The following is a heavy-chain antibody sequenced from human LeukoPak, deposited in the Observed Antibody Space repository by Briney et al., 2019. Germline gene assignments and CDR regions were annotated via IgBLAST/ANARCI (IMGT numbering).Heavy chain of an antibody. CDR1: RFTFSIYW. D-gene: IGHD6-13*01. Sequence: GGSLRLSCAASRFTFSIYWMSWVRQAPGKGLEWVANINQEGNERYLVDSVEGRFTISRDNAKNSLYLQMNSLRAEDTAVYYCAKGRIAADYYYYGMDVWGQGTLVTVSS. J-gene: IGHJ6*02. CDR2: INQEGNER. CDR3: AKGRIAADYYYYGMDV. V-gene: IGHV3-7*05.